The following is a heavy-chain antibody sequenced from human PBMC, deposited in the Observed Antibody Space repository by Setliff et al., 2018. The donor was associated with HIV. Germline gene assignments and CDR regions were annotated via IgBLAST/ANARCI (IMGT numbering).Heavy chain of an antibody. CDR3: ARDSRDIVVVIAPEPEPYYYYGMDV. Sequence: ASVKVSCKASGYIFTNQYITWVRQAPGQGLEWMGWISAYNGNTNYAQKLQGRVTMTTDTSTSTAYMELSSLRSEDTAVYYCARDSRDIVVVIAPEPEPYYYYGMDVWGEGTTVTVSS. D-gene: IGHD2-15*01. V-gene: IGHV1-18*01. J-gene: IGHJ6*04. CDR2: ISAYNGNT. CDR1: GYIFTNQY.